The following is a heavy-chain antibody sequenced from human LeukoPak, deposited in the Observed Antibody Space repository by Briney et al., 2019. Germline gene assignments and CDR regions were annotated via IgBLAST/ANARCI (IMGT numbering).Heavy chain of an antibody. J-gene: IGHJ3*02. CDR2: IRSSGSTI. V-gene: IGHV3-11*01. D-gene: IGHD6-19*01. CDR3: ARKYSSGWFSDAFDI. CDR1: GFTSSDYY. Sequence: GGSLRLSCAASGFTSSDYYMSWIRQAPGKGLEWVSYIRSSGSTIYYADSVKGQFTLSRDNAKNSLYLQMNSLRAEDTAVYYCARKYSSGWFSDAFDIWGQGTMVTVSS.